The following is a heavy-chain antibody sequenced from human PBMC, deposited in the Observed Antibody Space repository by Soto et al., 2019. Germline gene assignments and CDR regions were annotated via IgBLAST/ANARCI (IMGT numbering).Heavy chain of an antibody. V-gene: IGHV3-23*04. CDR2: ISGSGGST. CDR3: AKDSAAGLRARPLFQH. CDR1: GFTFSSYA. J-gene: IGHJ1*01. D-gene: IGHD6-13*01. Sequence: VQLVESGGGVVQPGRSLRLSCAASGFTFSSYAMHWVRQAPGKGLEWVSAISGSGGSTYYADSVKGRFTISRDNSKNTLYLQMNSLRAEDTAVYYCAKDSAAGLRARPLFQHWGQGTLVTVSS.